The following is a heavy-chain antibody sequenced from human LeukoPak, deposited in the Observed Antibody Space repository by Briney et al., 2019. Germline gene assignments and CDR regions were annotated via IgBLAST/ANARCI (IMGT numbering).Heavy chain of an antibody. Sequence: PGGSLRLSCTASGFTFSTYGMHWVRQAPGKGLEWVAFIRYDGSNKYYADSVKGRFTISRDNSKNTLYLQMNSLRAEDTAVFYCAKPHGSGSYYDFWGQGTLVTVSS. CDR1: GFTFSTYG. CDR3: AKPHGSGSYYDF. CDR2: IRYDGSNK. V-gene: IGHV3-30*02. D-gene: IGHD3-10*01. J-gene: IGHJ4*02.